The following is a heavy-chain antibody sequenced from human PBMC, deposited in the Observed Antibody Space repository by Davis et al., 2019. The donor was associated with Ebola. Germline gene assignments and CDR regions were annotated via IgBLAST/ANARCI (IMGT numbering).Heavy chain of an antibody. CDR2: IGAGYDT. V-gene: IGHV3-13*01. D-gene: IGHD6-13*01. CDR3: ARHYSTIWYHYDYFDF. CDR1: GFTFSSSD. J-gene: IGHJ4*02. Sequence: GESLKISCAASGFTFSSSDMHWVRQVPGQGLEWVSAIGAGYDTYYPDSVKGRFTISRDNSKNMMFLQMNNLRAEDTAVYYCARHYSTIWYHYDYFDFWGQGVLVTVSS.